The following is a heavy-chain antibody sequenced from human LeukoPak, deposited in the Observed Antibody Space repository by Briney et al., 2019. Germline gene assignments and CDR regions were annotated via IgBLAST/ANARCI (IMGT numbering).Heavy chain of an antibody. J-gene: IGHJ4*02. V-gene: IGHV3-48*03. CDR3: ARVPGYCGGNCYFAY. D-gene: IGHD2-21*01. CDR2: ISQSGSEK. CDR1: GFTFSSYE. Sequence: GGSLRLSCAASGFTFSSYEMNWVRQAPGKGLEWVAYISQSGSEKYYADSVKGRFTISRDNAKNSLYLQMNSLRAEDTAVYYCARVPGYCGGNCYFAYWGQGTLVTVSS.